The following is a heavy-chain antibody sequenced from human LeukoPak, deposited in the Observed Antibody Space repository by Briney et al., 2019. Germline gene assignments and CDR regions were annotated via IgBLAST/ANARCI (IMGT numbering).Heavy chain of an antibody. CDR2: IYPGDSDT. J-gene: IGHJ4*02. D-gene: IGHD6-13*01. V-gene: IGHV5-51*01. CDR3: ARHTAAGFDY. Sequence: EGMGIIYPGDSDTRYSPSFQAQVTISADKSISTAYLQWSSLKASDTAMYYCARHTAAGFDYWGQGTLVTVSS.